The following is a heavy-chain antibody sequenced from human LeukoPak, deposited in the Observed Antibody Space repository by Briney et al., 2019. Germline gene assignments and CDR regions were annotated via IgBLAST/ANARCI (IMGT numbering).Heavy chain of an antibody. D-gene: IGHD3-10*01. CDR2: SPNSGVS. CDR3: ARHGSWYNYFDP. Sequence: SETLSLTCTVSDDSITSSYWSWIRQAPGTGLEWIGYSPNSGVSNYKPSLRGRVTMSVDTSKNQFSLMLSSVTAADTAVYYCARHGSWYNYFDPWGQGTLVIVSS. V-gene: IGHV4-59*01. J-gene: IGHJ5*02. CDR1: DDSITSSY.